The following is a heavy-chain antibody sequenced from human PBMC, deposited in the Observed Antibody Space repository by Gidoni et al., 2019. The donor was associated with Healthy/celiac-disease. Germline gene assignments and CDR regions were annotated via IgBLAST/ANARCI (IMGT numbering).Heavy chain of an antibody. CDR2: IWYDGINK. Sequence: QVQLVESGGGVVQPGRSLRLSCAAYGFTFSSYGMHWVRQAPGKGLEWVAVIWYDGINKYYADSVKGRFTISRDNSKNTLYLQMNSLRAEDTAVYYCARDGYGGNSGSFFDYWGQGTLVTVSS. CDR1: GFTFSSYG. V-gene: IGHV3-33*01. D-gene: IGHD4-17*01. CDR3: ARDGYGGNSGSFFDY. J-gene: IGHJ4*02.